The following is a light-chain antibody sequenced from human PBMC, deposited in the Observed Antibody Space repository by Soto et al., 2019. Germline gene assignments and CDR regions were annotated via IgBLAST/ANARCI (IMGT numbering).Light chain of an antibody. CDR3: QQRSNWPPIT. J-gene: IGKJ5*01. CDR2: DAS. CDR1: QGISSW. V-gene: IGKV3-11*01. Sequence: TQSPSSVSASVGDRVTITCLASQGISSWLTWYQQKPGQAPRLLIYDASNRATGIPARFSGSGSGTDFTLTISSLEPEDFAVYYCQQRSNWPPITFGQGTRLEIK.